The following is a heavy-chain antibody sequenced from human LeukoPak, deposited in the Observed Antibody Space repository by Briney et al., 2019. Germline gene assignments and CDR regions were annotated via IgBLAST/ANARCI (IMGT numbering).Heavy chain of an antibody. V-gene: IGHV1-46*01. D-gene: IGHD2-21*02. J-gene: IGHJ3*02. CDR2: INSSGGST. CDR1: GYTFTSYY. CDR3: ARVKGGVTARGAFDI. Sequence: ASVKVSCKASGYTFTSYYMHWVRQAPGQGLEWMGIINSSGGSTSYAQKFQGRVTMTRDTSTSTVYMELNRLRSEDTAVYYCARVKGGVTARGAFDIWGQGAIVTVSS.